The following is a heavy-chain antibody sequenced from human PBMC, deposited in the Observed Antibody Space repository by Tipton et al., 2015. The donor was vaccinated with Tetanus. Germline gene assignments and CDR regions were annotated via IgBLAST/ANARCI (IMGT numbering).Heavy chain of an antibody. D-gene: IGHD1-26*01. J-gene: IGHJ5*02. V-gene: IGHV3-53*01. Sequence: GSLRLSCAASGFTVSGNYMNWVRQAPGKGLEWVSGLYSGGSTFYADSVKGRCIISRDNSKNTLYLQMNSLRAEDTAVYYCARGRIVGLSRPWGQGSLVTGSS. CDR1: GFTVSGNY. CDR3: ARGRIVGLSRP. CDR2: LYSGGST.